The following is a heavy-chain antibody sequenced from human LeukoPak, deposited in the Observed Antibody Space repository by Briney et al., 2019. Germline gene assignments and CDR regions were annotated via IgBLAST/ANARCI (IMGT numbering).Heavy chain of an antibody. CDR3: ARDRRIVGATTRYYFDY. CDR1: GGSISSYY. V-gene: IGHV4-4*07. Sequence: SETLSLTCTVSGGSISSYYWSWIRQPAGKGLEWIGRIYTSGSTNYNPSLKSRVTMSVDTSKNQFSLKLSSVTAADTVVYYCARDRRIVGATTRYYFDYWGQGTLVTVSS. D-gene: IGHD1-26*01. CDR2: IYTSGST. J-gene: IGHJ4*02.